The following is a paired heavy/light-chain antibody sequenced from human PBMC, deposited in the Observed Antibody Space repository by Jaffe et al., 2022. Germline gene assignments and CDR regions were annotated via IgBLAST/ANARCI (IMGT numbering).Light chain of an antibody. V-gene: IGLV3-1*01. J-gene: IGLJ2*01. CDR2: QDT. Sequence: SYELTQPPSVSVSPGQTASITCSGDKLGDKFACWYQQKPGQSPVLVIYQDTKRPSGIPERFSGSNSGNTATLTISGTQAMDEADYYCQAWDSSTGVVIGGGTKLTVL. CDR1: KLGDKF. CDR3: QAWDSSTGVV.
Heavy chain of an antibody. CDR2: IRSKAYGGTT. CDR3: TRDNGSGSYPQAGFSY. Sequence: EVQLVESGGGLVQPGRSLRLSCTASGFTFGDYTMTWVRQAPGKGLEWVGFIRSKAYGGTTEYAASVKGRFTISRDDSRSIAYLQMNSLKTEDTAVYYCTRDNGSGSYPQAGFSYWGQGTLVTVSS. J-gene: IGHJ4*02. CDR1: GFTFGDYT. V-gene: IGHV3-49*04. D-gene: IGHD3-10*01.